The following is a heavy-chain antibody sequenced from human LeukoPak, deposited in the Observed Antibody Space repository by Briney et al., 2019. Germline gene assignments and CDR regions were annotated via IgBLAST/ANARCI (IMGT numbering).Heavy chain of an antibody. V-gene: IGHV4-4*07. CDR2: IYASGST. D-gene: IGHD3-22*01. CDR1: GGYISTYC. J-gene: IGHJ4*02. CDR3: ARGDYDTSGYYFFDS. Sequence: PPETLSLTCTVSGGYISTYCWNWIRQSAGKGLEWIGRIYASGSTNYNPSLNSRVTISVDKSKNQFSLKLSSVTAADTAVYYCARGDYDTSGYYFFDSWGQGTLVTASS.